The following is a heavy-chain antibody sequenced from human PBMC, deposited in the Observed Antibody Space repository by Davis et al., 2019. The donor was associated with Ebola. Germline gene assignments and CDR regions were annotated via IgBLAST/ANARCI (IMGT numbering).Heavy chain of an antibody. V-gene: IGHV1-18*01. CDR2: ISAYNGNT. J-gene: IGHJ3*02. Sequence: AASVKVSCKASGYTFKNYAISWVRQAPGQGLEWMGWISAYNGNTNYAQILQGRVTMTTDTSTGTADMELRSLRSDDTAVYFCARTSIVGTTTTASDIWGQGTKVTVSS. D-gene: IGHD1-26*01. CDR1: GYTFKNYA. CDR3: ARTSIVGTTTTASDI.